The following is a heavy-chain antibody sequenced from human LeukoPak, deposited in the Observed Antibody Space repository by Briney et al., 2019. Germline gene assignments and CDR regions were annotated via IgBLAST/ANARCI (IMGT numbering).Heavy chain of an antibody. CDR3: AKDRNDILTGSDAFDI. D-gene: IGHD3-9*01. CDR1: GFTFSSYG. J-gene: IGHJ3*02. Sequence: GGSLGLSCAASGFTFSSYGMSWVRQAPGKGLEWVSAISGSGGSTYYADSVKGRFTISRDNSKNTLYLQMNSLRAEDTAVYYCAKDRNDILTGSDAFDIWGQGTMVTVSS. V-gene: IGHV3-23*01. CDR2: ISGSGGST.